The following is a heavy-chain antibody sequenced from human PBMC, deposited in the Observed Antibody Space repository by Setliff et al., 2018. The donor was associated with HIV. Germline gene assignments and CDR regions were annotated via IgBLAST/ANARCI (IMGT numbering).Heavy chain of an antibody. CDR1: GASINSSNCY. V-gene: IGHV4-39*01. CDR2: IYYSGTT. CDR3: ARRLLTTSVTLGFDI. Sequence: SETMSLTCTVSGASINSSNCYWGWLRQQPGTGLDWSGSIYYSGTTYYNSSLKSRVTMAVDTSKNQFSLMLTSVSAAGTGVYYCARRLLTTSVTLGFDIWGQGTMVTVSS. J-gene: IGHJ3*02. D-gene: IGHD4-17*01.